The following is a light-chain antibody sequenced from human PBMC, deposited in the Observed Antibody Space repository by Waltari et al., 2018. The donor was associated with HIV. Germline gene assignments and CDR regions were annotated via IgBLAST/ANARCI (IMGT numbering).Light chain of an antibody. J-gene: IGKJ3*01. CDR3: QQYHSFVFT. CDR2: GAS. CDR1: EDVGYH. Sequence: AIWMPQSQSSLTAFIDDTFHKSCPSSEDVGYHLVGYRQKPGKTPTLLIYGASTLQTGVPSRFSGHGSWTDFTLTISCLQSEDVATYYCQQYHSFVFTFGPGT. V-gene: IGKV1-8*01.